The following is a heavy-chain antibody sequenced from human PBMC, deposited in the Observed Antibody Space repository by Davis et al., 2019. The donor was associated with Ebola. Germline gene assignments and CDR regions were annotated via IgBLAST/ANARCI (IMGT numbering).Heavy chain of an antibody. V-gene: IGHV1-18*01. CDR3: ARAAGDILTGYWSY. D-gene: IGHD3-9*01. CDR1: GYTFTSYG. Sequence: ASVKVSCKASGYTFTSYGISWVRQAPGQGLEWMGWISAYNGNTNYAQKLQGRVTMTTDTSTSTAYMELRSLRSDDTAVYYCARAAGDILTGYWSYWGQGTLVTVSS. CDR2: ISAYNGNT. J-gene: IGHJ4*02.